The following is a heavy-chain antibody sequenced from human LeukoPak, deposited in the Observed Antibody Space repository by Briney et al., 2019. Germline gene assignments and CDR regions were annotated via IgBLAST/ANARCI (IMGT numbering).Heavy chain of an antibody. D-gene: IGHD6-6*01. J-gene: IGHJ4*02. CDR1: GGSFSGYY. CDR3: ARGRIAARLFDY. Sequence: SETLSLTCAVYGGSFSGYYWSWIRQPPGKELEWIGEINHSGSTNYNPSLKSRVTISVDTSKNQFSLKLSSVTAADTAVYYCARGRIAARLFDYWGQGTLVTVSS. V-gene: IGHV4-34*01. CDR2: INHSGST.